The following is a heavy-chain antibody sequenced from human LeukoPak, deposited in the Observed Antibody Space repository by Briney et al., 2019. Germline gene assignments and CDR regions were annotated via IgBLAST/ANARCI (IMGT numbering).Heavy chain of an antibody. CDR1: GGTFSSYA. Sequence: ASVKVSCKASGGTFSSYAISWVRQAPGQGLEWMGRIIPILGIANYAQKFQGRVTITADKSTSTAYMELSGLRSEDTAVYYCARRDVYYYYDSSGMNDYWGQGTLVTVSS. J-gene: IGHJ4*02. CDR2: IIPILGIA. CDR3: ARRDVYYYYDSSGMNDY. V-gene: IGHV1-69*04. D-gene: IGHD3-22*01.